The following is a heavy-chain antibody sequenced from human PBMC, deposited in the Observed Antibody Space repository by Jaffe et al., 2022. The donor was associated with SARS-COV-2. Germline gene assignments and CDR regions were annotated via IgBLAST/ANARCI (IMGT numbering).Heavy chain of an antibody. CDR3: ASEGGLKYFDY. D-gene: IGHD3-16*01. CDR2: ISYDGSNK. CDR1: GFTFSSHA. Sequence: QVQLVESGGGVVQPGRSLRLSCAASGFTFSSHAMHWVRQAPGKGLEYMAVISYDGSNKHYVDSVKGRFTISRDNSKNTLFLQMNSLRAEDTAVYYCASEGGLKYFDYWGQGTLVTVSS. V-gene: IGHV3-30*04. J-gene: IGHJ4*02.